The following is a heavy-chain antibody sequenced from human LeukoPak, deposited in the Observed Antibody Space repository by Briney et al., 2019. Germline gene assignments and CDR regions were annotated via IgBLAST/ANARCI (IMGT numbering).Heavy chain of an antibody. Sequence: GASVKVSCKASGYTFTGYYMHWMRQAPGQGLEWMGWINPNTGGTNYAQKFQGRVTMTRDTSISTAYMELTGLRSDDTAVYYCARGRCSGTSCYSPFDYWGQGTLVTVSS. CDR2: INPNTGGT. D-gene: IGHD2-2*01. J-gene: IGHJ4*02. V-gene: IGHV1-2*02. CDR1: GYTFTGYY. CDR3: ARGRCSGTSCYSPFDY.